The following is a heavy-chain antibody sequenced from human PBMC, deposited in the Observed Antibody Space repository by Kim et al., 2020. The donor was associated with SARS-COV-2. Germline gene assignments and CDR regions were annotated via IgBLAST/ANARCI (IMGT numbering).Heavy chain of an antibody. Sequence: GGSLRLSCAASGFTFSSYWMHWVRQAPGKGLVWVSRINSDGSSTNYADSVKGRFTISRDNAKNTLYLQMNSLRAEDTAVYYCASNSVATNPVTDYYYYYGMGGGGQGTTVTVSS. V-gene: IGHV3-74*01. J-gene: IGHJ6*02. CDR2: INSDGSST. D-gene: IGHD5-12*01. CDR3: ASNSVATNPVTDYYYYYGMGG. CDR1: GFTFSSYW.